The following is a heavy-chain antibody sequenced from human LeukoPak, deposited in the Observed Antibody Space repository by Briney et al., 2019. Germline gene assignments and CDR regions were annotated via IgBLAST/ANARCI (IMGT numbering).Heavy chain of an antibody. CDR3: TRSTSDSSSSRFDY. J-gene: IGHJ4*02. CDR2: IRSKANGYAT. CDR1: GFTFSGSA. V-gene: IGHV3-73*01. Sequence: GGSLRLSCAVSGFTFSGSAMHWVRQASGKGLEWVGGIRSKANGYATAYAASVKGKFTISRDDSKNTAYLKMKSLKAEDTAVYYCTRSTSDSSSSRFDYWGQGALVTVSS. D-gene: IGHD3-22*01.